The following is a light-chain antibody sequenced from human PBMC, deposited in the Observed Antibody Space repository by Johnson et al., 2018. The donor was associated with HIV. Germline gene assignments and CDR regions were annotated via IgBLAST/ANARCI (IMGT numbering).Light chain of an antibody. CDR1: SSNIGNNY. V-gene: IGLV1-51*01. CDR3: GTWDSSLSAHFV. Sequence: QSVLTQPPSVSAAPGQKVTISCSGSSSNIGNNYVSWYQQLPGTAPKLLIYDNNKRPSGIPDRFSGSKSGTSATLGITGLQTGDEADYYCGTWDSSLSAHFVFGTGTKIPVL. J-gene: IGLJ1*01. CDR2: DNN.